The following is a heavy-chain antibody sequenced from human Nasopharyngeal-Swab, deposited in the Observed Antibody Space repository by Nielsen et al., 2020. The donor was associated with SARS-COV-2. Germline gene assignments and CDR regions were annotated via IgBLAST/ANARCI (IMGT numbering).Heavy chain of an antibody. V-gene: IGHV3-64*01. D-gene: IGHD5-18*01. CDR1: GFTFSSYA. CDR3: ARAATYRFGYSYGPKEDYYYMDV. J-gene: IGHJ6*03. Sequence: GESLKISCAASGFTFSSYAMHWVRQAPGKGLEYVLAISSNGGSTYYANSVKGRFTISRDNSKNTLYLQMGSLRAEDMAVYYCARAATYRFGYSYGPKEDYYYMDVWGKGTTVTVSS. CDR2: ISSNGGST.